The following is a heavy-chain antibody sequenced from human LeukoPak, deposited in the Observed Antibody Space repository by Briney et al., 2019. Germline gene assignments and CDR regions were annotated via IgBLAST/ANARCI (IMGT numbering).Heavy chain of an antibody. CDR2: IRSKVNNSAT. D-gene: IGHD2-15*01. Sequence: GGSLRLSCAASGFVFSGSTIHWVRQASGKGLEWVGRIRSKVNNSATAYAASVRGRFTISRDDSENRAYLQMDSLKTEDTAVYYCTRRDCSSNVCFDYWGQGTLVTVSS. CDR3: TRRDCSSNVCFDY. V-gene: IGHV3-73*01. CDR1: GFVFSGST. J-gene: IGHJ4*02.